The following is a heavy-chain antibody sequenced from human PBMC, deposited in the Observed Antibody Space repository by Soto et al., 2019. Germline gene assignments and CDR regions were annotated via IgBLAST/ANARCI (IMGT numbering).Heavy chain of an antibody. V-gene: IGHV4-30-2*01. CDR3: AKQMGRWYFDF. CDR1: GGSISSGGYS. Sequence: PSETLSLTCAVCGGSISSGGYSGSWIRQPPGKGLEWIGYMYHSGSTCYNPSLKSRVTISIDRSKNQFSLKLSSVTAADTAVYYCAKQMGRWYFDFWGQGTLVTVSS. CDR2: MYHSGST. D-gene: IGHD1-26*01. J-gene: IGHJ4*02.